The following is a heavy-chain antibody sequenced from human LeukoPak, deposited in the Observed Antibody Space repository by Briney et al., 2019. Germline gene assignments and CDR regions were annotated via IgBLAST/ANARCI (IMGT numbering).Heavy chain of an antibody. CDR1: GFTFSSYW. J-gene: IGHJ4*02. D-gene: IGHD2-2*01. CDR2: IRQDGGVK. Sequence: GGSLRLSCAASGFTFSSYWMTWVRQAPGKGLEWVANIRQDGGVKYYMDCAKGRFTLSRDNAKSSLYLQMNGLRVEDTAMYFCARTVVVVVGASDYFDYWGQGTLVTVSS. V-gene: IGHV3-7*03. CDR3: ARTVVVVVGASDYFDY.